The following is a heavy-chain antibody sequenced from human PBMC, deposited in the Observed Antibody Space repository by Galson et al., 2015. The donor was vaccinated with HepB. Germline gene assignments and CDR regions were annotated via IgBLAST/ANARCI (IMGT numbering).Heavy chain of an antibody. Sequence: SLRLSCAASGFTFSSYAMHWVRQAPGKGLEYVSAISSNGGSTYYANSVKGRFTISRDNSKNTLYLQMGSLRAEDMAVYYCARDSFLRYFDWLLGGGAFDIRGQGTMVTVSS. CDR1: GFTFSSYA. CDR2: ISSNGGST. D-gene: IGHD3-9*01. CDR3: ARDSFLRYFDWLLGGGAFDI. J-gene: IGHJ3*02. V-gene: IGHV3-64*01.